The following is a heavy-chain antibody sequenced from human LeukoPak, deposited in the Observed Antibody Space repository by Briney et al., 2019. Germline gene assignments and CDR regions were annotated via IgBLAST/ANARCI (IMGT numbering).Heavy chain of an antibody. V-gene: IGHV3-7*01. J-gene: IGHJ4*02. CDR1: GFTFSRYW. Sequence: GGSLRLSCAASGFTFSRYWMSWVRQAPGKGLEWVGNIKQGGTEKYYVDSVKGRFTISRDNAKNSLYLQMNSLRAEDTAVYYCAREEYGDHLWWGQGTLVTVSS. CDR2: IKQGGTEK. D-gene: IGHD4-17*01. CDR3: AREEYGDHLW.